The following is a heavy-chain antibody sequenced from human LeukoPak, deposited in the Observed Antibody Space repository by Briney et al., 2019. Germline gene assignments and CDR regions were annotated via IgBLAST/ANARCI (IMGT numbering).Heavy chain of an antibody. CDR1: GGSISSYY. Sequence: PSETLSLTCTVSGGSISSYYWGWIRQPPGKGLEWIGSIYYSGSTYYNPSLKSRVTISVDTSKNQFSLKLSSVTAADTAVYYCARVYGYGDYRLHYYYMDVWGKGTTVTVSS. CDR3: ARVYGYGDYRLHYYYMDV. CDR2: IYYSGST. V-gene: IGHV4-39*07. D-gene: IGHD4-17*01. J-gene: IGHJ6*03.